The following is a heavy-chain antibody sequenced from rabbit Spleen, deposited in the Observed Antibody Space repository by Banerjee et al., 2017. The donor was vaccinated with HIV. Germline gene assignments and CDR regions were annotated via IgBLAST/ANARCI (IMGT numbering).Heavy chain of an antibody. V-gene: IGHV1S40*01. CDR3: ARDSGSSFSTYGMDL. CDR1: GFTNSSNYW. J-gene: IGHJ6*01. CDR2: IDAGSSGGNT. D-gene: IGHD8-1*01. Sequence: QSLEESGGDLVKPGASLTLTCTASGFTNSSNYWICWVRQAPGKGLEWIACIDAGSSGGNTYYASWAKGRFTISKTSSTTVTLQMTSLTAADTATYFCARDSGSSFSTYGMDLWGPGTLVTVS.